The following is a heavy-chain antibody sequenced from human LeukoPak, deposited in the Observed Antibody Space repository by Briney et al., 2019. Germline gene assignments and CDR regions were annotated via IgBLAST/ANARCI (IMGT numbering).Heavy chain of an antibody. Sequence: GASVKGSCTTSGYTFTSYAMHWVRQAPGQRREWMGWINAGNGNTKYSQKFQGRVTITRDTSASTAYMELSSLRSEDTAVYYCARVGSSASPYYYYGMDVWGQGTTVTVSS. CDR3: ARVGSSASPYYYYGMDV. CDR2: INAGNGNT. D-gene: IGHD3-10*01. J-gene: IGHJ6*02. CDR1: GYTFTSYA. V-gene: IGHV1-3*01.